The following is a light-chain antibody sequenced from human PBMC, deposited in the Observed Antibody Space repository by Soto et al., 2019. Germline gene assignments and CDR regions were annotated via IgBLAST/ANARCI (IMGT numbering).Light chain of an antibody. CDR2: GAS. J-gene: IGKJ1*01. V-gene: IGKV3-20*01. Sequence: EIVLTQSPGTLSLSPGERATLSCRASQRVSSSSLAWYQQIPGQAPRLLIYGASSRPTGIPDRFSGGGSGTDFTLTISRLEPGDFAVYYCQQYGSSPTWTFGQGTKVEIK. CDR3: QQYGSSPTWT. CDR1: QRVSSSS.